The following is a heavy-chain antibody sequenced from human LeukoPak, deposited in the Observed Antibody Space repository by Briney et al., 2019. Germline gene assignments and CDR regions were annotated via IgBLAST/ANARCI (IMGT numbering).Heavy chain of an antibody. D-gene: IGHD3-10*01. V-gene: IGHV4-31*03. CDR2: IYYSGST. CDR1: GGSISSSYNY. CDR3: ARVLTSGISGSYGLFDYYGMDV. Sequence: SETLSLTCTVSGGSISSSYNYWGWIRQHPGKGLEWIGYIYYSGSTYYNPSLKSRVTISVDTSKNQFSLKLSSVTAADTAVYYCARVLTSGISGSYGLFDYYGMDVWGQGTTVTVSS. J-gene: IGHJ6*02.